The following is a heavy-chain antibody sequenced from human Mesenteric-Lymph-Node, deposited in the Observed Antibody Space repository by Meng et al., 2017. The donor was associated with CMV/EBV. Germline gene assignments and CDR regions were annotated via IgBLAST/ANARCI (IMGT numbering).Heavy chain of an antibody. V-gene: IGHV6-1*01. CDR3: AREVRGVDAFDI. Sequence: SQTLLTCAISGDSVSSNSAAWNWIRQSPSRGLEWLGRTYYRSKWYNDYAVSVKSRITINPDTSKNQFSLQLNSVTPEDTAVYYCAREVRGVDAFDIWGQGTMVTVSS. CDR1: GDSVSSNSAA. J-gene: IGHJ3*02. D-gene: IGHD3-10*01. CDR2: TYYRSKWYN.